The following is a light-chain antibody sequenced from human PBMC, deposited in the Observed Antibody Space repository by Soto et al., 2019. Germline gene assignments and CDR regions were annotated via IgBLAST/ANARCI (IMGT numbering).Light chain of an antibody. V-gene: IGKV3-11*01. CDR2: GAS. CDR3: HQRQSWPRT. Sequence: ESVLTQSPGTLSLSPGERATLSCRASQSVSNNYLAWYQQKPGQAPRLLIYGASIRAAGIPARFSASGSGTDFTLTISDVQPEDFALYYRHQRQSWPRTFGQGTKVDIK. J-gene: IGKJ1*01. CDR1: QSVSNNY.